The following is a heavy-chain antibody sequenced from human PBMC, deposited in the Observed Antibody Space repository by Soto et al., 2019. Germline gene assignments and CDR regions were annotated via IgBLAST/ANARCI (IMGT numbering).Heavy chain of an antibody. V-gene: IGHV3-30-3*01. D-gene: IGHD2-2*01. CDR2: ISYDGSNK. J-gene: IGHJ4*02. CDR3: ARGPSSLTRFDY. Sequence: WGSLRLSCAASGFTFSSYAMHWVRQAPGKGLEWVAVISYDGSNKYYADSVKGRFTISRDNSKNTLNMQMNSLRAEDTAVYYCARGPSSLTRFDYWGQGTLVTVSS. CDR1: GFTFSSYA.